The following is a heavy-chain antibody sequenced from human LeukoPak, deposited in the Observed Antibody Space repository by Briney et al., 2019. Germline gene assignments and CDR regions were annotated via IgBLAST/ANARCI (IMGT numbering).Heavy chain of an antibody. CDR1: GYTFTGYY. Sequence: ASVKVSCKASGYTFTGYYMHWVRQAPGQGLEWMGWINPNSGGTNYAQKFRGRVTMTRDTSISTAYMELSRLRSDDTAVYYCAREWKDSSSSLDYWGQGTLVTVSS. D-gene: IGHD6-6*01. CDR2: INPNSGGT. V-gene: IGHV1-2*02. CDR3: AREWKDSSSSLDY. J-gene: IGHJ4*02.